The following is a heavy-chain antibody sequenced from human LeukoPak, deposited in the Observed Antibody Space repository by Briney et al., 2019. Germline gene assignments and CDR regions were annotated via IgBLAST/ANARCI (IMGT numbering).Heavy chain of an antibody. CDR3: ARSGVITGTTNWFDP. J-gene: IGHJ5*02. D-gene: IGHD1-7*01. Sequence: GASVKVSCKASGYTFTTYGVTWVRQAPGQGLEWMGWISAYNGNTNYAQKLQGRVTMTTDTSTSTAYMELRSLRSDDTAVYYCARSGVITGTTNWFDPWGQGTLVTVSP. CDR1: GYTFTTYG. CDR2: ISAYNGNT. V-gene: IGHV1-18*01.